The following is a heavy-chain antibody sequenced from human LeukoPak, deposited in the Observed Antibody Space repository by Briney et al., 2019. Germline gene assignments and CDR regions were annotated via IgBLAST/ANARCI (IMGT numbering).Heavy chain of an antibody. CDR1: GFTFSSYA. V-gene: IGHV3-23*01. J-gene: IGHJ4*02. CDR2: ISGSGGST. D-gene: IGHD3-16*02. Sequence: GGSLRLSCAASGFTFSSYALSWVRQAPGKGLEWASAISGSGGSTYYADSVKRRFTISRDNSKNTLYLQMNSLRAEDTAVYYCAKAVWGSYLFDYWGQGTLVTVSS. CDR3: AKAVWGSYLFDY.